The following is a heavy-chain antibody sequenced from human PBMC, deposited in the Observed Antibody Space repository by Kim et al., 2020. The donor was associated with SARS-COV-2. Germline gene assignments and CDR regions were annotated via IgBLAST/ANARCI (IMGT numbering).Heavy chain of an antibody. D-gene: IGHD2-2*01. Sequence: SVKGRFTISRDNSQNTLYLQMNSLRAEDTAVYYCARLDPAVVVVPAADDYWGQGTLVTVSS. CDR3: ARLDPAVVVVPAADDY. J-gene: IGHJ4*02. V-gene: IGHV3-30*01.